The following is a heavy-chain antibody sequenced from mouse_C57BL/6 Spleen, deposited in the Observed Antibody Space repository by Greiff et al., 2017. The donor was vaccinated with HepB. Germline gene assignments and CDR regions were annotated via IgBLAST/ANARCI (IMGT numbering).Heavy chain of an antibody. J-gene: IGHJ2*01. CDR3: ARGYYGSSLDY. CDR1: GYSITSGYD. D-gene: IGHD1-1*01. CDR2: ISYSGST. V-gene: IGHV3-1*01. Sequence: EVQLQESGPGMVKPSQSLSLTCTVTGYSITSGYDWHWIRHFPGNKLEWMGYISYSGSTNYNPSLKSRLSITHDTSKNHFFLKLNSVTTEDTATYYCARGYYGSSLDYWGQGTTLTVSS.